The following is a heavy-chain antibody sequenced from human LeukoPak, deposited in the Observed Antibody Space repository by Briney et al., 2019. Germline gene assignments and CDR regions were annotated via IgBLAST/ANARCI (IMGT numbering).Heavy chain of an antibody. J-gene: IGHJ4*02. CDR3: AREGLRLRNFDY. D-gene: IGHD5-12*01. Sequence: PSETLSLTCAVYGGSFSGYYWSWIRQPPGKGLEWIGEINHSGSTNYNPSLKSRVTISVDTSKNQFSLKLSSVTAADTAVYYCAREGLRLRNFDYWGQGTLVTVSS. CDR1: GGSFSGYY. CDR2: INHSGST. V-gene: IGHV4-34*01.